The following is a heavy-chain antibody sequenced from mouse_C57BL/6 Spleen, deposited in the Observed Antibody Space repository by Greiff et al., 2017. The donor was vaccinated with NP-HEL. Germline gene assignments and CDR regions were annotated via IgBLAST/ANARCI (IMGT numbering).Heavy chain of an antibody. D-gene: IGHD1-1*01. CDR3: ARAKYGSSYGSAMDY. Sequence: EVQVVESGGGLVKPGGSLKLSCAASGFTFSSYAMSWVRQTPEKRLEWVATISDGGSYTYYPDNVKGRFTISRDNAKNNLYLQMSHLKSEDTAMYYCARAKYGSSYGSAMDYWGQGTSVTVSS. CDR1: GFTFSSYA. J-gene: IGHJ4*01. CDR2: ISDGGSYT. V-gene: IGHV5-4*01.